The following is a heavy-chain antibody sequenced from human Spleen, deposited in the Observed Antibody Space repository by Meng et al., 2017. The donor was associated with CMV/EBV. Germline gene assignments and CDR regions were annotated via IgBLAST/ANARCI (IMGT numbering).Heavy chain of an antibody. J-gene: IGHJ4*02. V-gene: IGHV4-39*02. CDR3: ARGRIAARPGH. D-gene: IGHD6-6*01. CDR1: GGSIISSSYY. CDR2: MYYTGTT. Sequence: GSLRLSCSVSGGSIISSSYYWGWIRQPPGKGLEWLGSMYYTGTTYYNPSLQSRVTISADTSRRHFSLRLTSVTAADTAVYYCARGRIAARPGHWGQGTLVTVSS.